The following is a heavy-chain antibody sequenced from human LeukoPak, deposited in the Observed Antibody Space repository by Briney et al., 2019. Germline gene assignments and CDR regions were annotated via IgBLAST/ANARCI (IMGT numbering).Heavy chain of an antibody. CDR1: GFTFSSYE. CDR2: ISSSGSTI. J-gene: IGHJ4*02. CDR3: ARAMVTAHRFDY. D-gene: IGHD2-21*02. V-gene: IGHV3-48*03. Sequence: GGSLRLSCAASGFTFSSYEMNWVRQAPGKGLEWVSYISSSGSTIYYADSVKGRFTISRDNAKNLLYLQMNSLRAEDTAVYYCARAMVTAHRFDYWGQGTLVTVSS.